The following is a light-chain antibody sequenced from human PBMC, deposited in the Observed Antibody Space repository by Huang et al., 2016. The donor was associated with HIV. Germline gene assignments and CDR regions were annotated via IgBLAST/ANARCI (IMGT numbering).Light chain of an antibody. J-gene: IGKJ5*01. Sequence: QLTQSPSSLSMSVGDRVIITCQASQDIANSLAWYQHKPGRAPKLLISAASTLQSGVPSRFSGGSAGTYFTLIITNLQPADFASYYCQQLHSYPITFGQGTRLDI. CDR1: QDIANS. CDR2: AAS. V-gene: IGKV1-9*01. CDR3: QQLHSYPIT.